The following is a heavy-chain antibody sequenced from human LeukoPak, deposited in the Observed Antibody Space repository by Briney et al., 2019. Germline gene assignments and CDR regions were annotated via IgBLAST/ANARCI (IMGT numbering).Heavy chain of an antibody. V-gene: IGHV3-23*01. Sequence: PGGSLRLSCAASGFTFGSYAMSWVRRAPGKGLEWVSFISPSGDRTSNADSVEGRFTISRDNPRNTLYLQMNSLRDEDTAVYYCAVMHGYYDGSGYWVQWGQGTLVTVSS. CDR2: ISPSGDRT. CDR3: AVMHGYYDGSGYWVQ. CDR1: GFTFGSYA. J-gene: IGHJ4*02. D-gene: IGHD3-22*01.